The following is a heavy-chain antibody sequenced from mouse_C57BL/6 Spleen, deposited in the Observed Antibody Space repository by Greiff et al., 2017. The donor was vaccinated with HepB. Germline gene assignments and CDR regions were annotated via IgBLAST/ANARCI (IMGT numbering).Heavy chain of an antibody. CDR3: ATGDYDWFAY. CDR2: IDPSDSYT. CDR1: GYTFTSYW. J-gene: IGHJ3*01. D-gene: IGHD2-4*01. V-gene: IGHV1-69*01. Sequence: QVQLQQPGAELVMPGASVKLSCKASGYTFTSYWMHWVKQRPAQGLEWIGEIDPSDSYTNYNQKFKGKSTLTVDKSSSTAYMQLSSLTSEDSAVYYCATGDYDWFAYWGQGTLVTVSA.